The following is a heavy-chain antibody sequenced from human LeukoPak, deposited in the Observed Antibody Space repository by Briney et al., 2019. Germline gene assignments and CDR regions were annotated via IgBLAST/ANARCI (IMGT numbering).Heavy chain of an antibody. V-gene: IGHV4-39*07. CDR3: ARDDYSNYDSPYYFDY. CDR2: IYYSGST. D-gene: IGHD4-11*01. CDR1: GGSISSSSYY. Sequence: SETLSLTCTVSGGSISSSSYYWGWIRQPPGKGLEWIGSIYYSGSTYYNPSLKSRVTISVDTSKNQFSLKLSSVTAADTAVYYCARDDYSNYDSPYYFDYWGQGTLVTVSS. J-gene: IGHJ4*02.